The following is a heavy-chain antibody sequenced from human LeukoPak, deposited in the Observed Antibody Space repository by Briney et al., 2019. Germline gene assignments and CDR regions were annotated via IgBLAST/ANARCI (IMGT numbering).Heavy chain of an antibody. D-gene: IGHD3-10*01. Sequence: SETLSLTCTVSGGSISSSSDYWGWIRQPPGKGLEWIGSIYYGGSTYYNPSLKSRVTISVDTSKNQFSLKLSSVTAADTAVYYCARHRGFYGETKNGASAGFDYWGQGTLVTVSS. J-gene: IGHJ4*02. V-gene: IGHV4-39*01. CDR1: GGSISSSSDY. CDR3: ARHRGFYGETKNGASAGFDY. CDR2: IYYGGST.